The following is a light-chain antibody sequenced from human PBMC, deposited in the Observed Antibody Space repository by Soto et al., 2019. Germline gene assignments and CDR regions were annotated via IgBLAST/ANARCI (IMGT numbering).Light chain of an antibody. CDR3: QQRSNWIT. Sequence: EIVLTQSPATLSLSPGERATLSCRASQSVSTFLAWYQQKPGQAPRLLIYDASNRATGIPARFSGSGSGTDFPLTIRSLEPEDFAVYYCQQRSNWITFGQGTRLEIK. J-gene: IGKJ5*01. CDR1: QSVSTF. V-gene: IGKV3-11*01. CDR2: DAS.